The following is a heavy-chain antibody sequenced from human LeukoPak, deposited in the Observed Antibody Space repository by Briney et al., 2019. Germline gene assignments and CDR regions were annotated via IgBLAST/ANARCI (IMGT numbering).Heavy chain of an antibody. J-gene: IGHJ3*02. D-gene: IGHD6-13*01. CDR2: IYSGGST. CDR1: GFTVSSNY. V-gene: IGHV3-53*01. Sequence: GGSLRLSCAASGFTVSSNYMSWVRQAPGKGLEWVSVIYSGGSTYYADSVKGRFTISRDNSKNTLYFQMNSLRAEDTAVYYCARGHSSSWENDAFDIWGQGTMVTVSS. CDR3: ARGHSSSWENDAFDI.